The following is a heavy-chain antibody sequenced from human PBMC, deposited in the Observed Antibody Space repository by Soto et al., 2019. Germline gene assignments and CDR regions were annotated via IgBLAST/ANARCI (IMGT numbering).Heavy chain of an antibody. CDR3: ARDRSDSSRDDSFDI. CDR1: GFSVSDNY. CDR2: IYRGDAT. J-gene: IGHJ3*02. V-gene: IGHV3-53*01. Sequence: GGSLRLSCAVSGFSVSDNYMSWVRQAPGKWLEWVSVIYRGDATHYADSVKGRFTISRDNSKNTVYLQMHSLRAEDTAVYYCARDRSDSSRDDSFDIXGQGTVVTVS. D-gene: IGHD6-25*01.